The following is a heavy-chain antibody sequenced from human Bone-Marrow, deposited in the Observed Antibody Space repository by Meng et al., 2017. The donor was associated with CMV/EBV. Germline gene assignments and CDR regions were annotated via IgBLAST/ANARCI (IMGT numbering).Heavy chain of an antibody. CDR2: INHSGST. CDR1: GGSFSGSY. V-gene: IGHV4-34*01. CDR3: ARDPRPQGFGESKGSYWFDP. D-gene: IGHD3-10*01. J-gene: IGHJ5*02. Sequence: SETLSLTCAVSGGSFSGSYWSWIRQPPGKGLEWIGEINHSGSTNYNPSLKSRVTISVDTSKIQFSLKLSSVTAADTAVYYCARDPRPQGFGESKGSYWFDPWGQGTLVTVSS.